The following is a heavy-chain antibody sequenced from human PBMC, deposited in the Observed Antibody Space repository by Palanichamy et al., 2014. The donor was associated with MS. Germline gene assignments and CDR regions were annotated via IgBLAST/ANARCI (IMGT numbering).Heavy chain of an antibody. CDR2: INPNNGDT. D-gene: IGHD2-21*02. CDR3: ARVGGGDTYYFDF. J-gene: IGHJ4*02. Sequence: QVQLVHSGAEVKKPGASVKVSCKASGYTFTDYYTHWVRQAPGQGLEWVGWINPNNGDTKYAQKFQGWVTMTRDSSISTAYLELRRLKSDDTAVYYCARVGGGDTYYFDFWGQGTLLTVSS. CDR1: GYTFTDYY. V-gene: IGHV1-2*04.